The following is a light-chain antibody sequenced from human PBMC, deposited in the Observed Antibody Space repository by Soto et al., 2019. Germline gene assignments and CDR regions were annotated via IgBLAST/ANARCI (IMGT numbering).Light chain of an antibody. Sequence: EIVMTQSPATLSVSPGERATLSCRASQSVSSNLAWYQQKPGQAPRLLIYGASARATGIPARFSGSGSEAEFTLTISSLQSEDFAVYYCQQFHNWPLTFGGGTKVDI. CDR3: QQFHNWPLT. V-gene: IGKV3-15*01. CDR2: GAS. J-gene: IGKJ4*01. CDR1: QSVSSN.